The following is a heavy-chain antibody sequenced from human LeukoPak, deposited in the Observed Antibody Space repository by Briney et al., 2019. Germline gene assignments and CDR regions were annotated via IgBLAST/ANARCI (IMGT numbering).Heavy chain of an antibody. CDR1: GYSISSGYY. D-gene: IGHD3-22*01. J-gene: IGHJ4*02. V-gene: IGHV4-38-2*02. Sequence: SETLSLTCTVSGYSISSGYYWGWIRQPPGKGLEWVGNIYHSGSTYYNPSLKSRVTISVDTSKNQFYLKLSSLTAADTAVYYCARRDDSSGYHKIFDYWGPGTLVTVSS. CDR2: IYHSGST. CDR3: ARRDDSSGYHKIFDY.